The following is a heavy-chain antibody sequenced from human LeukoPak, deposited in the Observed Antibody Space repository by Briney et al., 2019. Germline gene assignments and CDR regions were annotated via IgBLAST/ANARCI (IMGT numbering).Heavy chain of an antibody. D-gene: IGHD3-3*01. V-gene: IGHV3-20*01. J-gene: IGHJ3*01. Sequence: GGSLRLSCAASGFTFDDYGMSWVRQAPGKGLEWVSGINWNGGSTGYADSVKGRFTISRDNAKNSLYLQMNSLRAEDTALYHCARALYYDFWSGSPDDAFDVWGQGTMVTVSS. CDR3: ARALYYDFWSGSPDDAFDV. CDR1: GFTFDDYG. CDR2: INWNGGST.